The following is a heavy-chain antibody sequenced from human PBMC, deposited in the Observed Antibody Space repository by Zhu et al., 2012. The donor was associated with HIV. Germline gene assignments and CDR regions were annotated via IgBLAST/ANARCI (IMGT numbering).Heavy chain of an antibody. D-gene: IGHD1-14*01. CDR2: IYYSGTT. J-gene: IGHJ4*02. CDR1: GGSISSSSYY. CDR3: ARVSAPADY. Sequence: QVQLQESGPGLVKPSETLSLTCTVSGGSISSSSYYWGWIRQPPGKGLEWIGSIYYSGTTYYNPSLKSRVTISVDTSENQFSLKLSSVTAADTAVYYCARVSAPADYWGQGTLVTVSS. V-gene: IGHV4-39*07.